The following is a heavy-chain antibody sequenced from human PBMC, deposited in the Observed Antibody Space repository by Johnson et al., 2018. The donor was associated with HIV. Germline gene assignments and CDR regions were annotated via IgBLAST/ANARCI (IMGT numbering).Heavy chain of an antibody. J-gene: IGHJ3*02. D-gene: IGHD6-6*01. CDR3: AKEDGAARAFDI. CDR1: GFTFDDYA. CDR2: ISWNSGTI. V-gene: IGHV3-9*01. Sequence: VQLVESGGGLVQPGRSLRLSCAASGFTFDDYAMHWVRQAPGKGLEWVSGISWNSGTIGYADSVKGGFANSRDNANNSMYLQMNGLRAEDTALYYCAKEDGAARAFDIWGQGTMVTVSS.